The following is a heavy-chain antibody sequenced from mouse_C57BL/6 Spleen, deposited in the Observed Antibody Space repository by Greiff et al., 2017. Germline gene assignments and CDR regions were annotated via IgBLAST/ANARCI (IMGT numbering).Heavy chain of an antibody. CDR1: GFSLTSYA. Sequence: LQESGPGLVAPSQSLSITCTVSGFSLTSYAISWVRQPPGKGLEWLGVIWTGGGTNYNSALKSRLSISKDNSKSQVFLKMNSLQTDDTARYYCARNDFGIYYGSYYAMDYWGQGTSVTVSS. D-gene: IGHD1-1*01. J-gene: IGHJ4*01. CDR3: ARNDFGIYYGSYYAMDY. V-gene: IGHV2-9-1*01. CDR2: IWTGGGT.